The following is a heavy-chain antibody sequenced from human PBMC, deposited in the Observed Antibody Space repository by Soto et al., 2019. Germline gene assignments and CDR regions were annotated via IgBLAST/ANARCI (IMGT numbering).Heavy chain of an antibody. CDR3: ARVVFGVVKAYYFDY. V-gene: IGHV4-34*01. D-gene: IGHD3-3*01. CDR1: GGSFSGYY. Sequence: SETLSLTCAVYGGSFSGYYWSWIRQPPGKGLEWIGEINHSGSTNYNPPLKSRVTISVDTSKNQFSLKLSSVTAADTAVYYCARVVFGVVKAYYFDYWGKGNLVTVYS. J-gene: IGHJ4*02. CDR2: INHSGST.